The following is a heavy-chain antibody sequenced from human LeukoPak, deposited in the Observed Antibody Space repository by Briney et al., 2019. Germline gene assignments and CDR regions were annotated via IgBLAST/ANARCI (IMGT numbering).Heavy chain of an antibody. CDR2: IYASGSV. CDR1: GGSISSSRNSHS. D-gene: IGHD2-2*01. J-gene: IGHJ4*02. Sequence: SETLSLTCTVSGGSISSSRNSHSWCWIRQPPGKGLEWIGTIYASGSVYYNPSLNSRVTISVDTSKNHFSLMLPSATAADTAVYYCAGLAQTGIGGRGYAEFWGQGAPVIVSS. V-gene: IGHV4-39*02. CDR3: AGLAQTGIGGRGYAEF.